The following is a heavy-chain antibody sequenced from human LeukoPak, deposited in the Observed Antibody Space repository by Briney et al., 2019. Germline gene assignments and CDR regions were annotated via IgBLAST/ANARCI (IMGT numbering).Heavy chain of an antibody. D-gene: IGHD3-22*01. J-gene: IGHJ4*02. CDR2: IYYSGST. Sequence: SETLSLTCTVSGGSMSYYAWSWIRQPPGKGREYIVYIYYSGSTNYNPSVTSRVTISVDTYKTQFSLKLSSVTATDTAVYYCARCSYEYESGAYNSYFDYWGQGALVTVSS. V-gene: IGHV4-59*01. CDR1: GGSMSYYA. CDR3: ARCSYEYESGAYNSYFDY.